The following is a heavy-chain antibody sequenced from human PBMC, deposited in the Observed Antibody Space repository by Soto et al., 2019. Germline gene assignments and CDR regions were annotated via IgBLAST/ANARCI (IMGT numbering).Heavy chain of an antibody. D-gene: IGHD6-19*01. V-gene: IGHV1-18*01. CDR1: SYTFTSYG. CDR3: ARDSSGWYSYFDY. Sequence: QVQLVQSGAEVKKPGASVKVSCKASSYTFTSYGIIWVRQAPGQGLEWMGWISAYNGNTNYAQKLQGRVTMTTDTSTSTVYMELRSLRSDDTAVNYCARDSSGWYSYFDYWGQGTLVTVSS. J-gene: IGHJ4*02. CDR2: ISAYNGNT.